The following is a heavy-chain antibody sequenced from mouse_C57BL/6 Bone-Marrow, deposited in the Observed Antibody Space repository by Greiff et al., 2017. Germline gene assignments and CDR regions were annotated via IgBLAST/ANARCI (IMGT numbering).Heavy chain of an antibody. Sequence: VQLQQSGAELARPGASVKLSCKASGYTFTSYGISWVKQRTGQGLEWIGEIYPRSGNTYYNEKFKGKDTLTTDKSSSTAYMELRSLTSEDSAVYFCARSLYDYDLYWGQGTTLTVSS. J-gene: IGHJ2*01. V-gene: IGHV1-81*01. CDR1: GYTFTSYG. CDR2: IYPRSGNT. D-gene: IGHD2-4*01. CDR3: ARSLYDYDLY.